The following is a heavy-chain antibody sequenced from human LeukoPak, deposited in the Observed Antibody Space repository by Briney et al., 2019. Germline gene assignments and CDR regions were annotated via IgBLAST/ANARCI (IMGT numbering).Heavy chain of an antibody. V-gene: IGHV1-69*13. CDR2: IIPIFGTA. D-gene: IGHD1-26*01. CDR3: ARSGIVGAPSVDY. CDR1: GYTFTSYG. J-gene: IGHJ4*02. Sequence: GASVKVSCKASGYTFTSYGISWVRQAPGQGLEWMGGIIPIFGTANYAQKFQGRVTITADESTSTAYMELSSLRSEDTAVYYCARSGIVGAPSVDYWGQGTLVTVSS.